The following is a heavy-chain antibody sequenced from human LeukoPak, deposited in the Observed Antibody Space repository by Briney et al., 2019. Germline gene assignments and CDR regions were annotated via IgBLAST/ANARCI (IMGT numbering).Heavy chain of an antibody. CDR1: GYTFTSYY. CDR2: INPSGGST. D-gene: IGHD2-8*01. Sequence: ASVKVSCKASGYTFTSYYMHWVRQAPGQGLEWMGIINPSGGSTSYAQKFQGRVTMTRDTSTSTVYMELSSLRSEDTAVYYCARATRSYCTNGVCYARGFGYFDYWGQGTLVTVSS. CDR3: ARATRSYCTNGVCYARGFGYFDY. J-gene: IGHJ4*02. V-gene: IGHV1-46*01.